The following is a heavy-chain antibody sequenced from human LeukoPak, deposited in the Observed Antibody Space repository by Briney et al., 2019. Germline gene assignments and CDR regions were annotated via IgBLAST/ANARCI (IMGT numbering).Heavy chain of an antibody. CDR1: GCTFSSYG. CDR3: AKEGGQWLDWLAT. D-gene: IGHD6-19*01. CDR2: ISYDGSKK. V-gene: IGHV3-30*18. Sequence: PVGSLRLSCAASGCTFSSYGMHWVRQAPGKGLEWVAVISYDGSKKYYADSVKGRFTISRDNSKNTLYLQMNSLRAEETAVYYCAKEGGQWLDWLATWGQGNLVTVYS. J-gene: IGHJ5*02.